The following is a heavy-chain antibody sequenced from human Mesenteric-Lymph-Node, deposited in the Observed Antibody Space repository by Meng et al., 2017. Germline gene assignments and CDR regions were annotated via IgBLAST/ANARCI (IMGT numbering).Heavy chain of an antibody. Sequence: ASVKVSCKASGYTFTSYDINWVRQAPGQGLEWMGWINPNSGGTNYAQKFQGRVTMTRDTSISTAYMELSRLRSDDTAVYYCARDLDSGEYYFDYWGQGTLVTVSS. D-gene: IGHD3-16*01. J-gene: IGHJ4*02. CDR3: ARDLDSGEYYFDY. V-gene: IGHV1-2*02. CDR1: GYTFTSYD. CDR2: INPNSGGT.